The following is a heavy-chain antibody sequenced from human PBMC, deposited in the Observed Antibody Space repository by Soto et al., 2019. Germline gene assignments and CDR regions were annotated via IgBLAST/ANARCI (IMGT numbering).Heavy chain of an antibody. CDR3: AKAGDYDDHSFDR. D-gene: IGHD4-17*01. Sequence: GGSLRLSCTASGFSLSRYGLHWVRQAPGKGLEWVAGLWSDGIKTFYTDSVKGRFTISRDTSKNMLYLQLTSVTVADTAVYYCAKAGDYDDHSFDRWGQGTLVTVSS. J-gene: IGHJ4*02. V-gene: IGHV3-33*06. CDR2: LWSDGIKT. CDR1: GFSLSRYG.